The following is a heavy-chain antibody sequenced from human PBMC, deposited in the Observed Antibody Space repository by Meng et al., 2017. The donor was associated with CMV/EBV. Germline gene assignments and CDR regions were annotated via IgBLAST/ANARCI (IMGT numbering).Heavy chain of an antibody. CDR3: ARDVDYSSGWYGTYFDY. Sequence: GESLKISCAASGFTFSSYWMSWVRQAPGKGLEWVANIKQDGSEKYYVDSVKGRFTISRDNAKNSLYLQMNSLRAEDTAVYYCARDVDYSSGWYGTYFDYWGQGTLVTVS. J-gene: IGHJ4*02. D-gene: IGHD6-19*01. V-gene: IGHV3-7*01. CDR2: IKQDGSEK. CDR1: GFTFSSYW.